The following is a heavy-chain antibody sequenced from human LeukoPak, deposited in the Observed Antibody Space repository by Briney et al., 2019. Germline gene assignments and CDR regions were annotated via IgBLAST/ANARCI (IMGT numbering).Heavy chain of an antibody. CDR2: ISSSGSTI. Sequence: GGSLRLSCAASGFTFSSYEMHWVRQAPGKGLEWVSYISSSGSTIYYADSVKGRFTISRDNAKNSLDLQMNSLRADDTAFYYCARDTLGEGEDANYAVYYFDYWGQGTVVTVSS. V-gene: IGHV3-48*03. D-gene: IGHD4/OR15-4a*01. CDR3: ARDTLGEGEDANYAVYYFDY. CDR1: GFTFSSYE. J-gene: IGHJ4*02.